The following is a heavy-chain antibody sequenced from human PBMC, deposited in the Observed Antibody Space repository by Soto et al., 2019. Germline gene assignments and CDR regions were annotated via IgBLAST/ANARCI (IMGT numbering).Heavy chain of an antibody. CDR1: GYSFTSYW. V-gene: IGHV5-51*01. CDR3: ARLRYSSSWDYYYYGMDI. CDR2: IYPGDSDT. J-gene: IGHJ6*02. Sequence: GEALKISCKGSGYSFTSYWIGWVRQMPGKGLEWMGIIYPGDSDTRYSPSFQGQVTISADKSISTAYLQWSSLKASDTAMYYCARLRYSSSWDYYYYGMDIWGQGTTVTVSS. D-gene: IGHD6-13*01.